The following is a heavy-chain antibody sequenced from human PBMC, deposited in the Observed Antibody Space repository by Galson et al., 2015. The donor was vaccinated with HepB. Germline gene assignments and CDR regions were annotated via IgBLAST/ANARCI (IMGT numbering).Heavy chain of an antibody. CDR1: GFTFSSYA. J-gene: IGHJ4*02. CDR3: AKDGLGYCSTTRCQVLIALQAY. CDR2: ISGSGDGI. D-gene: IGHD2-2*01. Sequence: LRLSCAASGFTFSSYAMSWVRQAPGKGLEWVSAISGSGDGIYYADSVKGRFTISRDNSKNTLYLQMNSLRAEDTAVYYCAKDGLGYCSTTRCQVLIALQAYWGQGTLVTVSS. V-gene: IGHV3-23*01.